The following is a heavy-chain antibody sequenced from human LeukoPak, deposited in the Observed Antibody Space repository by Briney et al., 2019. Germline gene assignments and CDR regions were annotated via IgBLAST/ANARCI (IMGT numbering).Heavy chain of an antibody. CDR2: INHSGST. V-gene: IGHV4-34*01. D-gene: IGHD6-19*01. CDR3: ARRSGWYFIRHGWFDP. J-gene: IGHJ5*02. CDR1: GGSFSGYY. Sequence: SETLSLTCAVYGGSFSGYYWSWIRQPPGKGLEWIGEINHSGSTNYNPSLKSRVTISVDTSKNQFSLKLSSVTAADTAVYYCARRSGWYFIRHGWFDPWGQGTLVTVSS.